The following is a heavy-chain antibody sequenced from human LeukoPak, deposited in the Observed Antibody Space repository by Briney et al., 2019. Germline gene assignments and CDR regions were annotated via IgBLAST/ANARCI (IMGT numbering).Heavy chain of an antibody. V-gene: IGHV3-11*06. J-gene: IGHJ3*02. CDR2: ISSSSSYT. CDR3: ASGKQWLVGGDAFDI. Sequence: GGSLRLSCAASGFTFSDYYMSWIRQAPGKGLEWVSYISSSSSYTNYADPVKGRFTISRDNAKNSLYLQMNSLRAEDTAVYYCASGKQWLVGGDAFDIWGQGTMVTVSS. D-gene: IGHD6-19*01. CDR1: GFTFSDYY.